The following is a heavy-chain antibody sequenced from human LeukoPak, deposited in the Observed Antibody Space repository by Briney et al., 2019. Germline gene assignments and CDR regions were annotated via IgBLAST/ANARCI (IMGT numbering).Heavy chain of an antibody. CDR3: ARLPVIVGAALEYYYYYMDV. Sequence: SETLSLTCTVSGYSISSGYYWGWIRQPPGKGLEWIGNIYNSGSTYYNPSLKSRVTISVDTSKNQVSLKLTSVTAADTAVYYCARLPVIVGAALEYYYYYMDVWGQGTTVTVSS. V-gene: IGHV4-38-2*02. J-gene: IGHJ6*03. CDR2: IYNSGST. CDR1: GYSISSGYY. D-gene: IGHD1-26*01.